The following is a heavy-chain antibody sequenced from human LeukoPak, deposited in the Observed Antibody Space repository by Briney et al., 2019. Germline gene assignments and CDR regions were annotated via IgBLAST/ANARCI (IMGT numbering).Heavy chain of an antibody. D-gene: IGHD1-1*01. Sequence: PGGSLRLSCAASGFTFSDYYMSWIRQAPGKGLERVSYISSSGSTIYYADSVKGRFTISRDNAKNSLYLQMNSLRAEDTAVYYCARVLERLAPFDYWGQGTLVTVSS. J-gene: IGHJ4*02. CDR2: ISSSGSTI. CDR1: GFTFSDYY. V-gene: IGHV3-11*01. CDR3: ARVLERLAPFDY.